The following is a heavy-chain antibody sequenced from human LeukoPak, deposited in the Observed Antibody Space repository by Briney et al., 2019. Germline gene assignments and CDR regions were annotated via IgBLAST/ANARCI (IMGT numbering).Heavy chain of an antibody. Sequence: ASVKVSCKASGYTFTGYYMHWVRQAPGQGLEWMGWINPNSGGTNYAQKFQGRVTMTRDTSISTAYMELSRLRSDDTAVCYCARGTATNEYGTPFDYWGQGTLVTVSS. CDR3: ARGTATNEYGTPFDY. CDR2: INPNSGGT. V-gene: IGHV1-2*02. D-gene: IGHD5-24*01. J-gene: IGHJ4*02. CDR1: GYTFTGYY.